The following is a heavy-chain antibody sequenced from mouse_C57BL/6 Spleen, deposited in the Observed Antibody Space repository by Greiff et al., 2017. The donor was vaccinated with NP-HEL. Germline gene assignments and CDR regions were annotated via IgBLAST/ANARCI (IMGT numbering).Heavy chain of an antibody. J-gene: IGHJ4*01. CDR1: GYTFTDYE. D-gene: IGHD2-3*01. V-gene: IGHV1-15*01. CDR2: IDPETGGT. CDR3: TRKKGSGYDGYYVGDYYAMDY. Sequence: QVQLQQSGAELVRPGASVTLSCKASGYTFTDYEMHWVKQTPVHGLEWIGAIDPETGGTAYNQKFKGKAILTADKSSSTAYMELRSLTSEDSAVYYCTRKKGSGYDGYYVGDYYAMDYWGQGTSVTVSS.